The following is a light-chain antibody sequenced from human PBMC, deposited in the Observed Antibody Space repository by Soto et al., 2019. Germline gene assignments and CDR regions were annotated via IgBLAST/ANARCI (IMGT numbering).Light chain of an antibody. J-gene: IGKJ1*01. CDR2: DAS. Sequence: DIPITQSPSTLSASVGDRVTITCRASQSISSWLAWYQQKPGKAPKLLIYDASSLESGVPSRFSGSGSGTEFTLTISSLQPDDFATYYCQQYNSYQGTFGQGTKVDIK. CDR3: QQYNSYQGT. CDR1: QSISSW. V-gene: IGKV1-5*01.